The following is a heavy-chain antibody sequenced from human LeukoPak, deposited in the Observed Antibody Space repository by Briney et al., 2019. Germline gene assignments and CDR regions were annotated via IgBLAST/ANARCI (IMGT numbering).Heavy chain of an antibody. J-gene: IGHJ4*02. CDR1: GFTFSSYT. D-gene: IGHD5-18*01. CDR2: ISSSSSYM. V-gene: IGHV3-21*06. Sequence: SGGSLRLSCAASGFTFSSYTMNWVRQAPGKGLEWVSSISSSSSYMYYADSVKGRFTISRDNAKNSLYLQMNSLRAEDTAVYYCARDYPFGTAMVQGYFDYWGQGTLVTVSS. CDR3: ARDYPFGTAMVQGYFDY.